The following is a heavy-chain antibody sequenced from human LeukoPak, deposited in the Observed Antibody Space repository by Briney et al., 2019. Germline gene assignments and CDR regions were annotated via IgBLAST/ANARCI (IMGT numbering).Heavy chain of an antibody. CDR2: INVDGRTT. CDR3: ARDQTKLETGPHFAS. CDR1: GFTFTSNW. V-gene: IGHV3-74*01. J-gene: IGHJ4*02. D-gene: IGHD3-3*01. Sequence: PGGSLRLSCAASGFTFTSNWMHWVRQVPGKGLVWVSRINVDGRTTTYADPVKGRFTISRDNAKNTLYLQMNSLRVEDTAVYYCARDQTKLETGPHFASWGQGTLVTVSS.